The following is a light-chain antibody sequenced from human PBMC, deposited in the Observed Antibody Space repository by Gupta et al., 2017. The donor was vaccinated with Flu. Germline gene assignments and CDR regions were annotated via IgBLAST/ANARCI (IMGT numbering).Light chain of an antibody. CDR1: SSTIGADYN. V-gene: IGLV1-40*01. J-gene: IGLJ3*02. CDR3: QSYDSSMSGRV. Sequence: SSTIGADYNVNWYQFLPGTAPRLVIYANTNRPSGVPDRFSGSKSCSSASLAISGLQAEDEGDYYCQSYDSSMSGRVFGGGTQLTVL. CDR2: ANT.